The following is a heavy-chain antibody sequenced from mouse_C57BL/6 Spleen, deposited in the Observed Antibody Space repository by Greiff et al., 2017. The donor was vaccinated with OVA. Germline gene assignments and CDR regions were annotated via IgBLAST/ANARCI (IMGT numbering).Heavy chain of an antibody. CDR2: INPNNGGT. V-gene: IGHV1-26*01. CDR3: ARGGDYDGYFLAY. Sequence: EVQLQQSGPELVKPGASVKISCKASGYTFTDYYMNWVKQSHGKSLEWIGDINPNNGGTSYNQKFKGKATLTVDKSSSTAYMELRSLTSEDSAVYYCARGGDYDGYFLAYWGQGTLVTVSA. CDR1: GYTFTDYY. J-gene: IGHJ3*01. D-gene: IGHD2-3*01.